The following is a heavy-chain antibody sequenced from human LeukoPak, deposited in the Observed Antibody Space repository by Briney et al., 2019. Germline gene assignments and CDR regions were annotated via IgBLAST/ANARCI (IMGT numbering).Heavy chain of an antibody. V-gene: IGHV1-24*01. J-gene: IGHJ4*02. CDR3: ATAHHGIVVVSASNYFDY. Sequence: ASVKVSCKVSGYTRTELSMHWVRQAPGKGLEWMGGFDPEDGETIYAQKFQGRVTMTEDTSTDTAYMELSSLRSEDTAVYYCATAHHGIVVVSASNYFDYWGQGTLVTVSS. CDR2: FDPEDGET. CDR1: GYTRTELS. D-gene: IGHD2-21*02.